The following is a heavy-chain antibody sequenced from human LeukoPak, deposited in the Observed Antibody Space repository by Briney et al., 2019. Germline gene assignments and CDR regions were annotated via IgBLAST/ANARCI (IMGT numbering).Heavy chain of an antibody. J-gene: IGHJ5*02. V-gene: IGHV3-48*03. CDR1: GFTFSSYE. D-gene: IGHD1-14*01. CDR3: ARLRLRINWFDP. Sequence: GGSLRLSCAASGFTFSSYEMNWVRQAPGKGLGWVSYISSSGSTIYYADSVKGRFTISRDNAMNSLYLQMNSLRAEDTAVYYCARLRLRINWFDPWGQGTLVTVSS. CDR2: ISSSGSTI.